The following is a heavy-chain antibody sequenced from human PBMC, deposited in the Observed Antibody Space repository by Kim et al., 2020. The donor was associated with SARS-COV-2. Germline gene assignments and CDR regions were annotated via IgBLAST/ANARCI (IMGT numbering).Heavy chain of an antibody. V-gene: IGHV1-2*06. D-gene: IGHD3-22*01. CDR1: GYTFTGYY. CDR3: ARDLITMIVEGWFDP. J-gene: IGHJ5*02. Sequence: ASVKVSCKASGYTFTGYYMHWVRQAPGQGLEWMGRINPNSGGTNYAQKFQGRVTMTRDTSISTAYMELSRLRSDDTAVYYCARDLITMIVEGWFDPWGQGTLVTVSS. CDR2: INPNSGGT.